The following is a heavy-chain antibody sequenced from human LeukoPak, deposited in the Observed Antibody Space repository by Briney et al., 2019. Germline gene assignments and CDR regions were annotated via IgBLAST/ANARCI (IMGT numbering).Heavy chain of an antibody. J-gene: IGHJ3*01. Sequence: GGSLRLSCAASGFTFSSYEMNWVRQAPGKGPEWVSYISASGGTIYYADSVKGRFTISRDNAKNSLYLQMNSLRAEDTAVYYCARIRSLGAFDFSGQGTMVTVSS. D-gene: IGHD3-16*01. CDR2: ISASGGTI. CDR3: ARIRSLGAFDF. V-gene: IGHV3-48*03. CDR1: GFTFSSYE.